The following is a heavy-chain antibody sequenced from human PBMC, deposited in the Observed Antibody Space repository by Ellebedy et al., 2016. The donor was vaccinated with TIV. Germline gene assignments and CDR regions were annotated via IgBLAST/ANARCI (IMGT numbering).Heavy chain of an antibody. CDR1: GGSISSYY. CDR3: ARVVWQQPVPYAFDF. Sequence: MPSETLSLTCTVSGGSISSYYWSWIRQPPGKGLEWIGYIYYSGSTNYNPSLKSRVTISVDTSKNHFSLRLTSVTAADTAVYYCARVVWQQPVPYAFDFWGQGTMVTVSS. J-gene: IGHJ3*01. CDR2: IYYSGST. D-gene: IGHD6-13*01. V-gene: IGHV4-59*01.